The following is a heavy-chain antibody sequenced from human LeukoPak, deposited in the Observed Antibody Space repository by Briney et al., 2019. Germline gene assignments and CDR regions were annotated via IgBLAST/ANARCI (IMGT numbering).Heavy chain of an antibody. CDR1: GGPISSSSYY. D-gene: IGHD1-26*01. CDR2: IYYSGST. CDR3: ARCGIRRYFDY. V-gene: IGHV4-39*01. J-gene: IGHJ4*02. Sequence: SETLSLTCTVSGGPISSSSYYWGWIRQPPGKGLEWIGSIYYSGSTYYNPSLKSRVTISVDTSKNQFSLKLSSVTAADTAVYYCARCGIRRYFDYWGQGTLVTVSS.